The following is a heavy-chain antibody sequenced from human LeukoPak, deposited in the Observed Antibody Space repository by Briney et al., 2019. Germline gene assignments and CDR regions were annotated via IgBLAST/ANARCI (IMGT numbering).Heavy chain of an antibody. J-gene: IGHJ5*02. V-gene: IGHV3-48*01. CDR3: ARDRPGRYCSTTSCFTASPFAP. D-gene: IGHD2-2*02. CDR1: GLSFSTYA. CDR2: ISSNSGTI. Sequence: GGSLRLSCAASGLSFSTYAMNWVRQAPGKGLEWVSYISSNSGTIYYADSVQGRFTISRDNAKNSLYLQMNSLRAEDTAVYYCARDRPGRYCSTTSCFTASPFAPWGQGTLVTVSS.